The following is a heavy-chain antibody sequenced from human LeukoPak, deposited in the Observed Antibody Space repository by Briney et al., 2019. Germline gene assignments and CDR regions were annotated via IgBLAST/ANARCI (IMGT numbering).Heavy chain of an antibody. D-gene: IGHD1-26*01. CDR3: ARQGGSYSFDY. CDR1: GGSISTNY. J-gene: IGHJ4*02. CDR2: LYYTGST. V-gene: IGHV4-59*08. Sequence: SETLSLTCTVSGGSISTNYRSWIRQPPGKRLEWIGYLYYTGSTYYNASLKSRVTMSVDTSKNKFSLKLRSLTAADTAGYYCARQGGSYSFDYWGQGTLVTVSS.